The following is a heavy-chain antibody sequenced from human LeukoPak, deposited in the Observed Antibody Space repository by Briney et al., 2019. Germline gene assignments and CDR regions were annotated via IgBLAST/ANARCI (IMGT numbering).Heavy chain of an antibody. CDR1: GYSFITYG. CDR3: ARDRSGCSSTTCQWVFVF. Sequence: ASVKVSCKTSGYSFITYGYSWVRQAPGQGLEWLGWINVYNGKTDYAQKLQGRVTMTTDTSTSTVYMDLRSLRSDDTAVYYCARDRSGCSSTTCQWVFVFWGQGTLVTVSS. D-gene: IGHD2-2*01. CDR2: INVYNGKT. V-gene: IGHV1-18*01. J-gene: IGHJ4*02.